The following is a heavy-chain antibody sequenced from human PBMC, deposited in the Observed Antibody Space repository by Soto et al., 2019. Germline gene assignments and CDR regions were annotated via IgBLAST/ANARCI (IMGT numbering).Heavy chain of an antibody. CDR2: IDPNDYYS. Sequence: GESLKISCQASGYRFSNYWITWVRQMPGKGLEWMGTIDPNDYYSNNSPSFQGHVTISADTSINTAYLHWSSLKASDTAIYYCARRLSGPKEVYNAYYFYGLDVWGQGTTVTVSS. D-gene: IGHD1-1*01. J-gene: IGHJ6*02. V-gene: IGHV5-10-1*01. CDR3: ARRLSGPKEVYNAYYFYGLDV. CDR1: GYRFSNYW.